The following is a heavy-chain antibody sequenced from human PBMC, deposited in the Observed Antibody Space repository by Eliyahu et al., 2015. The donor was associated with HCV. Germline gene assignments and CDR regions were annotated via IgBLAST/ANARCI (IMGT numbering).Heavy chain of an antibody. Sequence: QVQLQESGQGLVKPSETLSLTCSVSGGSITSHYWSWIRQPPGKGLEWIGYIYHIGGTNYNPSFRSRVTILMDSSKDQFSLQLSSVTAADTAMYYCARDDGDQIDYWGQGILVTVSS. V-gene: IGHV4-59*11. D-gene: IGHD4-17*01. CDR1: GGSITSHY. CDR3: ARDDGDQIDY. J-gene: IGHJ4*02. CDR2: IYHIGGT.